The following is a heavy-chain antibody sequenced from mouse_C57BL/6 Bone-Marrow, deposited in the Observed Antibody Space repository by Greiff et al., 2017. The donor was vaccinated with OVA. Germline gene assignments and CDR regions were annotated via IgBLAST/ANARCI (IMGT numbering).Heavy chain of an antibody. CDR1: GFSLTSYG. CDR2: LWSGGST. CDR3: ASNYDGDYYAMDY. J-gene: IGHJ4*01. Sequence: VQLQQSGPGLVQPSQSLSITCTVSGFSLTSYGVHWVRQSPGKGLEWLGVLWSGGSTDYNAAFISRLSISKDNSKSQVFFKMNSLQADDTAIYYCASNYDGDYYAMDYWGQGTSVTVSS. V-gene: IGHV2-2*01. D-gene: IGHD2-12*01.